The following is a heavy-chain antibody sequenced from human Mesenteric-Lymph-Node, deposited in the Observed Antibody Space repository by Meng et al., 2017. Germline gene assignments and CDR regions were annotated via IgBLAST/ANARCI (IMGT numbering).Heavy chain of an antibody. CDR3: ARDLSDKVGEYSSGWC. J-gene: IGHJ4*02. D-gene: IGHD6-19*01. Sequence: GESLKISCAASGFTFSSYSMNWVRQAPGKGLEWVSSISSSSSYIYYADSVKGRFTISRDNAKNSLYLQMNSLRAEDTAVYYCARDLSDKVGEYSSGWCCGQRTLVTVSS. CDR1: GFTFSSYS. V-gene: IGHV3-21*04. CDR2: ISSSSSYI.